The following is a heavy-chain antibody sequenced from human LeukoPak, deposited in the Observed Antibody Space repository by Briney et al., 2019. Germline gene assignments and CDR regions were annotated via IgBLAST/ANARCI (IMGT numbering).Heavy chain of an antibody. CDR3: AYYYYGMDV. V-gene: IGHV3-74*01. CDR1: GFTLSSYW. CDR2: INSDGSST. J-gene: IGHJ6*02. Sequence: GGSLRLSCAASGFTLSSYWMHWVRQAPGKGPVWVSRINSDGSSTSYADSVKGRFTISRDNAKNTLYLQMNSLRDEDTAVYYCAYYYYGMDVWGQGTTVTVSS.